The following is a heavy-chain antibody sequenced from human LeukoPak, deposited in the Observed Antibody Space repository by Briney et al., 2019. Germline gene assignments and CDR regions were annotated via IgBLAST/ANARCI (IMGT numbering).Heavy chain of an antibody. V-gene: IGHV3-7*01. D-gene: IGHD5-24*01. CDR1: GFPFTNYW. CDR3: ARDGRDGFIDY. CDR2: LNEDGTKR. J-gene: IGHJ4*02. Sequence: GGSLRLSCAASGFPFTNYWMSWVRLAPGKGLEWVANLNEDGTKRYYAASVKGRFTISRDNAKNSLYLQMNSLRVEDTAAYYCARDGRDGFIDYWGQGTLVTVSS.